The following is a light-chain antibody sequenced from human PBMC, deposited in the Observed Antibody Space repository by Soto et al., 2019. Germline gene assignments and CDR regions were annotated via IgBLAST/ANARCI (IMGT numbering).Light chain of an antibody. V-gene: IGKV3-11*01. CDR2: DGS. J-gene: IGKJ5*01. Sequence: EIVLTQSPATLSLSPEERATLSCRASQSVSSYLAWYQQKPGQAPRLLIYDGSNRATGIPTRFSGSGSGTDFPLTISSLEPEDFAVYYCQQRSNWPITFGQGTRLEIK. CDR1: QSVSSY. CDR3: QQRSNWPIT.